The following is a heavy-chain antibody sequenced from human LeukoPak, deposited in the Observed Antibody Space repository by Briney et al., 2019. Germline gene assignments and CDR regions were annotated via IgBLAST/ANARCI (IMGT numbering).Heavy chain of an antibody. J-gene: IGHJ4*02. Sequence: GESLKISCKGSGYSFTSYWIGWVRQMPGKGLEWMGIIYPGDSDTRYSPSFQGQVTISADKSISTAYLQWSSLKASDTAMYYCARPYCSGGSSYPHEYYFDYWGQGTLVTVSS. CDR1: GYSFTSYW. D-gene: IGHD2-15*01. CDR3: ARPYCSGGSSYPHEYYFDY. CDR2: IYPGDSDT. V-gene: IGHV5-51*01.